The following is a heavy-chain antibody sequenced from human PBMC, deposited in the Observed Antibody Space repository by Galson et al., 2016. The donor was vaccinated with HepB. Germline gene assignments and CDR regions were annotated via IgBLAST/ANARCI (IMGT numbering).Heavy chain of an antibody. CDR3: ARDRWYSSGWFSPDDYYGMDV. J-gene: IGHJ6*02. D-gene: IGHD6-19*01. Sequence: TLSLTCTVSGGSISSGGYYWTWIRQTPGKGLEWIGYIIYSGRPYSNPSPKSRVIITVDTSKNQFSLKLSSVTAADTAVYYCARDRWYSSGWFSPDDYYGMDVWGQGTTVTVSS. V-gene: IGHV4-31*03. CDR1: GGSISSGGYY. CDR2: IIYSGRP.